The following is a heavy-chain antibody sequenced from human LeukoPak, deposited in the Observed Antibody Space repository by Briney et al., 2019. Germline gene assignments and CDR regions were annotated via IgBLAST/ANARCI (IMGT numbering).Heavy chain of an antibody. Sequence: SETLSLTCAVYGXSFSGYYWSWIRQPPGKGLEWIAEINHSGSTNYNPSLKSRVTISVDTSKNQFPLKLSSVTAADPAVYYCARDLGQQATDYWGQGTLVTVSS. V-gene: IGHV4-34*01. CDR2: INHSGST. D-gene: IGHD5-12*01. CDR1: GXSFSGYY. J-gene: IGHJ4*02. CDR3: ARDLGQQATDY.